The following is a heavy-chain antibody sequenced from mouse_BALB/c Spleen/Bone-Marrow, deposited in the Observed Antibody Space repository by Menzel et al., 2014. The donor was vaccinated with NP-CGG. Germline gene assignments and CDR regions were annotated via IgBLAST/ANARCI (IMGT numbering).Heavy chain of an antibody. J-gene: IGHJ4*01. V-gene: IGHV1-18*01. Sequence: VQLQQSGPELVKPGASVKIPCKASGYTFTDYNMDWVKQSHGKSLERIGDINPNNGGTIYNQKFKGKATLTIDKSSSTAYMELRSLTSEDTAVYYCAIYYYGSSYAMDYWGQGTSVTVSS. CDR1: GYTFTDYN. CDR3: AIYYYGSSYAMDY. CDR2: INPNNGGT. D-gene: IGHD1-1*01.